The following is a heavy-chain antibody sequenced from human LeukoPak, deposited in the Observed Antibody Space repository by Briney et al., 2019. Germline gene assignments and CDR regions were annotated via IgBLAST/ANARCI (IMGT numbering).Heavy chain of an antibody. D-gene: IGHD3-22*01. CDR3: ARGSDCYDSSGYYN. CDR1: GFTFDDYG. CDR2: INWNGGST. V-gene: IGHV3-20*04. Sequence: GGSLRLSCAASGFTFDDYGMSWVRQAPGKGLEWVSGINWNGGSTGYADSVKGRFTISRDNAKNSLYLQMNSLRAEDTALYYCARGSDCYDSSGYYNWGQGTLVTVSS. J-gene: IGHJ4*02.